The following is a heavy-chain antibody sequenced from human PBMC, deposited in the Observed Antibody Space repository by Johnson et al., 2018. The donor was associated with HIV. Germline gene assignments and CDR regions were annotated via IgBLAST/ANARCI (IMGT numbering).Heavy chain of an antibody. CDR3: ARGGPYYYDSSGYGAFDI. CDR2: IRYEGSTQ. J-gene: IGHJ3*02. CDR1: GFTFSRSG. V-gene: IGHV3-30*02. D-gene: IGHD3-22*01. Sequence: QVQLVESGGGVVRPGGSLRLSCAASGFTFSRSGMHWVRQAPGKGLEWVAFIRYEGSTQYYADSVTGRFTISRDNSKNTLYLQMNSQRPEDTDVYYCARGGPYYYDSSGYGAFDIWGQGTMVTVSS.